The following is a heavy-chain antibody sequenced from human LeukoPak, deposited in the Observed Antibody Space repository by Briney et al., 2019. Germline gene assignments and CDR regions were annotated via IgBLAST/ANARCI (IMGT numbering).Heavy chain of an antibody. CDR3: ARAGSDSWWPTSFPLNWFDP. CDR1: GGSFSGYY. D-gene: IGHD1-14*01. J-gene: IGHJ5*02. V-gene: IGHV4-34*01. Sequence: TSETLSLTCAVYGGSFSGYYWSWIRQPPGKGLEWIGEINHSGSTNYNPSLKSRVTISVDTSKNQFSLKLSSVTAADTAVYYCARAGSDSWWPTSFPLNWFDPWGQGTLVTVSP. CDR2: INHSGST.